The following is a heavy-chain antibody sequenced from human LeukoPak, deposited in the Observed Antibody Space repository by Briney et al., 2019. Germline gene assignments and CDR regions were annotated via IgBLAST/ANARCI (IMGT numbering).Heavy chain of an antibody. J-gene: IGHJ4*02. CDR2: IYYSGST. CDR1: GGSISSYY. V-gene: IGHV4-59*01. CDR3: ARRNAPPTTMVRGVIDY. D-gene: IGHD3-10*01. Sequence: SETLSLTCTVSGGSISSYYWSWIRQPPGKGLEWIGYIYYSGSTNYNPSLKSRVTISVDTSKNQFSLKLSSVTAADTAVYYCARRNAPPTTMVRGVIDYWGQGTLVTVSS.